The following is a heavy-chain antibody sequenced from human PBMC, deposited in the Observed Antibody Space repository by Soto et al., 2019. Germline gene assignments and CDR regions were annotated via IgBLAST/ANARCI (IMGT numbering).Heavy chain of an antibody. Sequence: PSETLSLTCTVSGGSISSYYWSWIRQPPGKGLEWIGYIYYSGSTNYNPSLKSRATISVDTSKNQFSLKLSSVTAADTAVYYCARVSTVTTNLFDYWGQGTLVTVSS. CDR3: ARVSTVTTNLFDY. V-gene: IGHV4-59*01. D-gene: IGHD4-17*01. CDR2: IYYSGST. J-gene: IGHJ4*02. CDR1: GGSISSYY.